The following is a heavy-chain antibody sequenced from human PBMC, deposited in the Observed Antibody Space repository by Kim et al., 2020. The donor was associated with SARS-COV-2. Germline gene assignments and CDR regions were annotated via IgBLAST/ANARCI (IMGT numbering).Heavy chain of an antibody. D-gene: IGHD4-17*01. Sequence: GGSLRLSCAASGFTFSSYGMHWVRQAPGKGLEWVAVISYDGSNKYYADSVKGRFTISRDNSKNTLYLQMNSLRAEDTAVYYCAKDAMTTETSPHVSFDY. CDR1: GFTFSSYG. V-gene: IGHV3-30*18. J-gene: IGHJ4*01. CDR2: ISYDGSNK. CDR3: AKDAMTTETSPHVSFDY.